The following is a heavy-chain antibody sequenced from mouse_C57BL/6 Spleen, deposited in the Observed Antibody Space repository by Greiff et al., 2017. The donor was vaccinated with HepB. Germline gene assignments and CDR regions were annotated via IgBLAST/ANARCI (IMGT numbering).Heavy chain of an antibody. CDR1: GFTFSDYG. CDR2: ISSGSSTI. Sequence: EVQLVESGGGLVKPGGSLKLSCAASGFTFSDYGMHWVRQAPEKGLEWVAYISSGSSTIYYAETVKGRFTISRDNAKNTLFLQMTSLRSEDTAMYYCARTLYSNDAMDYWGQGTSVTVSS. J-gene: IGHJ4*01. CDR3: ARTLYSNDAMDY. D-gene: IGHD2-5*01. V-gene: IGHV5-17*01.